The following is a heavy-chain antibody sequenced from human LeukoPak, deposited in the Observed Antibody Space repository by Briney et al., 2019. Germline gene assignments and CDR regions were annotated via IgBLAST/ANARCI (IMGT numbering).Heavy chain of an antibody. J-gene: IGHJ4*02. CDR1: GYTFTGYY. Sequence: ASVKVSCKASGYTFTGYYMHWVRQAPGQGLEWMGWINPNSGGTNYAQKFQGRVTMTRDTSISTAYMELSRLRSDDTAVYYCARGPIWGPYWSSTSCYDFDYWGQGTLVTVSS. CDR2: INPNSGGT. V-gene: IGHV1-2*02. D-gene: IGHD2-2*01. CDR3: ARGPIWGPYWSSTSCYDFDY.